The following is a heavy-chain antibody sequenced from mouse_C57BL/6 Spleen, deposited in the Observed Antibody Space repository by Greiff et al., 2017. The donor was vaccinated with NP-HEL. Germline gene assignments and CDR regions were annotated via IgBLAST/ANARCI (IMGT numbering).Heavy chain of an antibody. D-gene: IGHD1-1*01. Sequence: VKLQQSGPELVKPGASVKISCKASGYAFSSSWMNWVKQRPGKGLEWIGRIYPGDGDTNYNGKFKGKATLTADKSSSTAYMQLSSLTSEDSAVYFCARSGSRFAYWGQGTLVTVSA. CDR3: ARSGSRFAY. CDR2: IYPGDGDT. CDR1: GYAFSSSW. V-gene: IGHV1-82*01. J-gene: IGHJ3*01.